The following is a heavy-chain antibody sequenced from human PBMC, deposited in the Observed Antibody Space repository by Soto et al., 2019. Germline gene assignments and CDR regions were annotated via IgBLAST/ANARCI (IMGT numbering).Heavy chain of an antibody. D-gene: IGHD3-10*01. CDR2: INHSGST. V-gene: IGHV4-34*01. J-gene: IGHJ4*02. CDR3: ARVLRITPYYGSGSYRDGSWYFDY. CDR1: GGSFSGYY. Sequence: QVQLQQWGAGLLKPSETLSLTCAVYGGSFSGYYWSWIRQPPGKGLEWIGEINHSGSTNYNPSLKSRVTISVDTSKNQFSLKLSSVTAADTAVYYCARVLRITPYYGSGSYRDGSWYFDYWGQGTLVTVSS.